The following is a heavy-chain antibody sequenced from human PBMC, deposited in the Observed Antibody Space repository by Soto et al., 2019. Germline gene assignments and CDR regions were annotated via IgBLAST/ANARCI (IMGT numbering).Heavy chain of an antibody. V-gene: IGHV3-30-3*01. CDR2: ISYDGSNK. CDR1: GFTFSSYA. D-gene: IGHD3-22*01. CDR3: ARERMVAMIVTRFSSGSAFDI. J-gene: IGHJ3*02. Sequence: QVQLVESGGGVVQPGRSLRLSCAASGFTFSSYAMHWVRQAPGKGLEWVAVISYDGSNKYYADSVKGRFTISRDNSKNTLYLQMNSLRAEDTAVYYCARERMVAMIVTRFSSGSAFDIWGQGTMVTVSS.